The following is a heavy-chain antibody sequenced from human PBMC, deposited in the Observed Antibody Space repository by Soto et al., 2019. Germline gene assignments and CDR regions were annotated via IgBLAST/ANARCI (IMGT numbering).Heavy chain of an antibody. D-gene: IGHD3-9*01. Sequence: ASVKVSCKASGYTFTSYTIHWVHQAPGQRLEWMGWINAGNGNTKYSQKFQGRVTITRDTSASTAYMELNSLRAEDTALYYCAKDLGSDWFHYNWFDPWGQGTLVTVSS. CDR3: AKDLGSDWFHYNWFDP. CDR1: GYTFTSYT. J-gene: IGHJ5*02. V-gene: IGHV1-3*01. CDR2: INAGNGNT.